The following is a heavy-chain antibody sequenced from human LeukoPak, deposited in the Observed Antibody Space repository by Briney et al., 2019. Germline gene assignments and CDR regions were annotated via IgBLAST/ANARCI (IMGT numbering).Heavy chain of an antibody. J-gene: IGHJ3*01. D-gene: IGHD6-13*01. CDR2: IYHGGRA. Sequence: SETLSLTCTVSGGSIISDIYFWGWIRQSPGQGLAWIGSIYHGGRAYYDPSFEGRATISVDVSKNQFSLKLISVTAADTAVYYCARHGGYFFDFWGQGTVVTVSS. V-gene: IGHV4-39*01. CDR1: GGSIISDIYF. CDR3: ARHGGYFFDF.